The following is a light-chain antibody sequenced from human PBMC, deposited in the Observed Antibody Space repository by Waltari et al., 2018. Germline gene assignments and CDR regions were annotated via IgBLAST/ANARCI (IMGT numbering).Light chain of an antibody. CDR2: KNG. Sequence: QSVLTQPPSASGTPGQRVTLSCSGSSSNIGPYYVSWYQLLPGTAPNPLISKNGQRPSGVPDRFSASKSGTSASLAISGLRSEDEADYYCAAWDDSLSGVIFGGGTKLTVL. V-gene: IGLV1-47*01. CDR3: AAWDDSLSGVI. J-gene: IGLJ2*01. CDR1: SSNIGPYY.